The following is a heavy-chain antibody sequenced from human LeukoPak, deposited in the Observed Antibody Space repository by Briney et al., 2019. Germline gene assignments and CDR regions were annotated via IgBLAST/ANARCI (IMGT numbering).Heavy chain of an antibody. Sequence: GGSLRLSCAASGFTFSSYAMSWVRQAPGKGLEWVSAISGSGDSTYYADSVKGRFTISRDNSKNTLYLQMNSLRAEDTAVYYCAKKVNYYDSSGHYPFDYWGQGT. J-gene: IGHJ4*02. CDR2: ISGSGDST. CDR1: GFTFSSYA. V-gene: IGHV3-23*01. CDR3: AKKVNYYDSSGHYPFDY. D-gene: IGHD3-22*01.